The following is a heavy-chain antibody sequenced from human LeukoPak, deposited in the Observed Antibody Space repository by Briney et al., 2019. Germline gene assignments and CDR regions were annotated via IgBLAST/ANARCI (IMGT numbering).Heavy chain of an antibody. D-gene: IGHD3-22*01. Sequence: SQTLSLTCTVSGGSISSGSYYWSWLPQPAGKGLEWIVRIYSSGSTYENPDHKSRATSSVDTSKKLFSLKLSSVTAADTAVYYCARDRVVTMIGRRYSYYYYMYVWGKGTTVTVSS. J-gene: IGHJ6*03. CDR1: GGSISSGSYY. CDR2: IYSSGST. V-gene: IGHV4-61*02. CDR3: ARDRVVTMIGRRYSYYYYMYV.